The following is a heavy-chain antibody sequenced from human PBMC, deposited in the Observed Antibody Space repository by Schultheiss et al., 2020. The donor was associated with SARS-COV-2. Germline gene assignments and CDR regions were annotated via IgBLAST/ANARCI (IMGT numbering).Heavy chain of an antibody. Sequence: SETLSLTCTVSGGSISSYYWSWIRQPPGKGLEWIGEINHSGSTNYNPSLKSRVTISVDTSKNQFSLKLSSVTAADTAVYYCARRGFWSGYDYYYYYMDVWGKGTTVTVSS. D-gene: IGHD3-3*01. CDR3: ARRGFWSGYDYYYYYMDV. J-gene: IGHJ6*03. CDR2: INHSGST. V-gene: IGHV4-59*08. CDR1: GGSISSYY.